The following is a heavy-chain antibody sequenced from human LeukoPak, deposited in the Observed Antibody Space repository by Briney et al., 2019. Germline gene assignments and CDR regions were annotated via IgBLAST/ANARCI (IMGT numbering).Heavy chain of an antibody. CDR1: GYTFTGYA. Sequence: GASVKVSCKASGYTFTGYAMHWVRQAPRQRLEWMGWINAGNGNTKYSQKFQGRVTITRDTSASTAYMELSSLRSEDTAVYYCASISLKTYYYDSSDYWGQGTLVTVSS. J-gene: IGHJ4*02. CDR2: INAGNGNT. CDR3: ASISLKTYYYDSSDY. D-gene: IGHD3-22*01. V-gene: IGHV1-3*01.